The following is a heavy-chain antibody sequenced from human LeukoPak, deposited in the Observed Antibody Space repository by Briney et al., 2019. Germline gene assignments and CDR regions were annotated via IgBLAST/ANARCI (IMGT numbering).Heavy chain of an antibody. J-gene: IGHJ4*02. CDR1: GLTFSDHA. Sequence: PGGSLRLSCAASGLTFSDHAMTWARQAPGKGPECVSSINAGFTDYINSVKGRFTISIDKAKNTLYLQMDSLRAADTAVYYCVGRVKLAFDYWGPGTRVTVSS. CDR3: VGRVKLAFDY. V-gene: IGHV3-20*04. CDR2: INAGFT. D-gene: IGHD2-21*01.